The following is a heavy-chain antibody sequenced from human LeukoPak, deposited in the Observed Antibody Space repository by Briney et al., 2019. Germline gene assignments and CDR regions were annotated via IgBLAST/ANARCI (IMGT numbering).Heavy chain of an antibody. D-gene: IGHD2-2*01. CDR3: ARVFCSSTSCYVSSEAFDI. CDR2: IKQDGSEK. V-gene: IGHV3-7*03. CDR1: GFTFSSYW. J-gene: IGHJ3*02. Sequence: GGSLRLSCAASGFTFSSYWMSWVRQAPGKGLEWVANIKQDGSEKYYVDSVKGRFTISRDNAKNSLYLQMNSLRAEDTAAYYCARVFCSSTSCYVSSEAFDIWGQGTMVTVSS.